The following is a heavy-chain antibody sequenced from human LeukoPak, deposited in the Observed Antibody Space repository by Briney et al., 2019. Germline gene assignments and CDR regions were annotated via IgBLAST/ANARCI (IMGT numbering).Heavy chain of an antibody. CDR3: ARVTGYMIEDYFDY. Sequence: SETLSLTCTVSGGSISSNIYYWCCMRQPPGKGLECSGSIYYSGSTYYNPSLKSRVTIAVDTSKNQFSLKLSSVTAADTAVYYCARVTGYMIEDYFDYWGQGTLVTVSS. V-gene: IGHV4-39*07. D-gene: IGHD3-22*01. CDR1: GGSISSNIYY. J-gene: IGHJ4*02. CDR2: IYYSGST.